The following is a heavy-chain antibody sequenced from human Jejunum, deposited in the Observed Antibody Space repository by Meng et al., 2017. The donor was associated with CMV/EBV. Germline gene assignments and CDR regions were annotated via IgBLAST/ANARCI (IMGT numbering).Heavy chain of an antibody. V-gene: IGHV3-21*01. J-gene: IGHJ5*02. D-gene: IGHD3-22*01. CDR3: VRKVRDRLLLPDP. CDR1: GFNFSNYN. Sequence: SGFNFSNYNMNWVRQVPGKGLEWVSTISGSSGYVYYIDSVKGRFTISRDNAKNSVYLEMNSLRAEDTAVYYCVRKVRDRLLLPDPWGQGTQVTVSS. CDR2: ISGSSGYV.